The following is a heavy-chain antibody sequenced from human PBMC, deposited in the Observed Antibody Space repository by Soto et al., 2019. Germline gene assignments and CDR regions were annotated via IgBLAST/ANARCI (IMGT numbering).Heavy chain of an antibody. V-gene: IGHV1-8*01. CDR1: GYTFTSYN. J-gene: IGHJ4*02. Sequence: ASVKVSCKASGYTFTSYNINWVRQAPGQGLEWVAGSNSTSRNSDHAQKFQGRLTVTRDTSISTAYMERSSLRSDDTAVYYCVLLGDFDHWGPGTRVTVAS. D-gene: IGHD3-3*01. CDR2: SNSTSRNS. CDR3: VLLGDFDH.